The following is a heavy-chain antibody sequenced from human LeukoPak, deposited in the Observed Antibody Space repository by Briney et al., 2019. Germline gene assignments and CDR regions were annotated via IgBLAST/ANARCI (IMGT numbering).Heavy chain of an antibody. V-gene: IGHV3-23*01. D-gene: IGHD5-12*01. CDR1: GFTFSSYG. Sequence: GGSLRLSCAASGFTFSSYGMSWVRQAPGKGLEWVSAISGSGGSTYYADSVKGRFTISRDNSKNTLYLQMNSLRAEDTAVYYSAKLDSGYDQGYFDYWGQGTLVTVSS. CDR2: ISGSGGST. CDR3: AKLDSGYDQGYFDY. J-gene: IGHJ4*02.